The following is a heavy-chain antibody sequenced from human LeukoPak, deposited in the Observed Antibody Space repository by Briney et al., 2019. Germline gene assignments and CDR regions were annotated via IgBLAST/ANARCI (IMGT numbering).Heavy chain of an antibody. CDR2: IIPILGIA. CDR3: ARASATRDYGDPEFDY. V-gene: IGHV1-69*04. CDR1: GGTFSSYA. Sequence: SVKVSCKASGGTFSSYAISWVRQAPGQGLEWMGRIIPILGIANYAQKFQGRVTITADKSTSTAYMELSSLGSEDTAVYYCARASATRDYGDPEFDYWGQGTLVTVSS. D-gene: IGHD4-17*01. J-gene: IGHJ4*02.